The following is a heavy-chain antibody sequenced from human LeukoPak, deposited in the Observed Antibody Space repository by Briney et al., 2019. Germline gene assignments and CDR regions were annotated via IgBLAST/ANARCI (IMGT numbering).Heavy chain of an antibody. CDR2: INHSGST. V-gene: IGHV4-34*01. D-gene: IGHD2-2*02. CDR3: ARGYCSSTSCYNSYYYYYYMDV. CDR1: GGSFSGYY. Sequence: SETLSLTCAVYGGSFSGYYWSWIRQPPGKGLEWIGEINHSGSTNYNPSLKSRVTISVDTSKNQFSLKLSSVTAADTAVYYCARGYCSSTSCYNSYYYYYYMDVWGKGTTVTVPS. J-gene: IGHJ6*03.